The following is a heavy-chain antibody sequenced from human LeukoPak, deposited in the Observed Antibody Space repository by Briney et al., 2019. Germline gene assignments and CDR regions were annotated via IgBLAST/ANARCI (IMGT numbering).Heavy chain of an antibody. V-gene: IGHV4-59*01. CDR1: GGSISSYY. D-gene: IGHD5-24*01. CDR2: IYYSGSA. CDR3: ARVKDGYNSYYYYYMDV. Sequence: SETLSLTCTVSGGSISSYYWSWIRQPPGKGLEWIGYIYYSGSANYNPSLKSRVTISVDTSKNQFSLKLSSVTAADTAVYYCARVKDGYNSYYYYYMDVWGKGTTVTVSS. J-gene: IGHJ6*03.